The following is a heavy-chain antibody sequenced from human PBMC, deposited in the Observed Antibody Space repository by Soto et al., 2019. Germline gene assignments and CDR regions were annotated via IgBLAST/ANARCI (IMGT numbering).Heavy chain of an antibody. J-gene: IGHJ4*02. D-gene: IGHD3-3*01. CDR3: ARGPPDFWSGPDYYFDY. Sequence: SVKVSCKASGYTFTGYYMHWVRQAPGQGLEWMGWINPNSGGTNYAQKFQGWFTMTRDTSISTAYMELSRLRYEDTAMYYCARGPPDFWSGPDYYFDYWGQGTLVTVSS. V-gene: IGHV1-2*04. CDR2: INPNSGGT. CDR1: GYTFTGYY.